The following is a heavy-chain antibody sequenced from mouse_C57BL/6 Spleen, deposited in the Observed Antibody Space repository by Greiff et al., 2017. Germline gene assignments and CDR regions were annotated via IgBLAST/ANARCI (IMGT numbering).Heavy chain of an antibody. Sequence: EVQRVESGGGLVQPGGSMKLSCAASGFTFSDAWMDWVRQSPEKGLEWVAEIRNKANNHATSYAESVKGRFTISRYDSQSSVYLLMNSLRAEDPGSYYWTRDGYFDVWGTGTTVTVSS. CDR1: GFTFSDAW. CDR3: TRDGYFDV. J-gene: IGHJ1*03. V-gene: IGHV6-6*01. CDR2: IRNKANNHAT.